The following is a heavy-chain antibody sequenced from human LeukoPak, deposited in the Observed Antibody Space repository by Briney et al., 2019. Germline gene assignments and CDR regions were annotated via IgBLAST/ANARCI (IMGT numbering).Heavy chain of an antibody. J-gene: IGHJ4*02. CDR1: GFTFSSYW. CDR3: EGSAGY. D-gene: IGHD6-19*01. V-gene: IGHV3-7*01. CDR2: TKKDGSEK. Sequence: GGSLRLSCAASGFTFSSYWMSWVRQAPGKGLEWVANTKKDGSEKYYVDSVKGRFTISRDNAKNSLFLQMNSLRVEDTAVYYCEGSAGYWGQGTLVTVSS.